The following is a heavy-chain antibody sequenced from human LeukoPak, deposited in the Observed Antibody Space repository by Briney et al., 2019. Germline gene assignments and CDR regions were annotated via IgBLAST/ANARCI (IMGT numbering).Heavy chain of an antibody. CDR1: GYTFTSYG. V-gene: IGHV1-18*01. CDR3: ARERHCSGGSCYGY. D-gene: IGHD2-15*01. CDR2: ISAYNGNT. J-gene: IGHJ4*02. Sequence: AAVKVSCKASGYTFTSYGISWVRQAPGQGLEWMGWISAYNGNTNYAQKLQGRVTMTTDTSTSTAYMELRSLRSDDTAVYYCARERHCSGGSCYGYWGQGTLVTVSS.